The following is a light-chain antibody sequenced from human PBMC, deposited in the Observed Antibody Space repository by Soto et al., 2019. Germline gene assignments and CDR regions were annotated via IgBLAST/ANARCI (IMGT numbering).Light chain of an antibody. CDR3: QQRSNWWT. J-gene: IGKJ1*01. V-gene: IGKV3-11*01. Sequence: EIVLTQSPATLSLSPGERATLSCRASQSVSSYLAWYQQKPGQAPRLLIYDASNRATGIPARFSGSGSGTDFTLTISSLEPEDFAVYYCQQRSNWWTFGQVTMVDIK. CDR2: DAS. CDR1: QSVSSY.